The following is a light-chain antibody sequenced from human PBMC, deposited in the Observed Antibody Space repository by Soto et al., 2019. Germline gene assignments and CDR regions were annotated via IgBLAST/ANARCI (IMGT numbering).Light chain of an antibody. CDR2: EVS. CDR1: SSDVGGYNY. J-gene: IGLJ1*01. V-gene: IGLV2-8*01. CDR3: SSYAGSNKAV. Sequence: QSAPTQPPSASGSPGQSVTISCTGTSSDVGGYNYVSWYQQHPGKAPKLMIYEVSKRPSGVPDRFSGSKSGNTASLTVSGLQAEDEADYYCSSYAGSNKAVFGTGTKLTVL.